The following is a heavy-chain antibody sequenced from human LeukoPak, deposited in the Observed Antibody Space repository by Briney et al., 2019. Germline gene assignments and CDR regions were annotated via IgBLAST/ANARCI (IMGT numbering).Heavy chain of an antibody. V-gene: IGHV3-7*01. CDR3: ARAYQYGSGSYYPYYFDY. Sequence: PGGSLRLSCAASGFTFSSYAMSWVRQAPGKGLEWVANIKQDGGEKYYVASVEGRFTISRDNAKNSLFLQMNSLRAEDTAVYYCARAYQYGSGSYYPYYFDYWGQGTLVTVSS. CDR1: GFTFSSYA. J-gene: IGHJ4*02. CDR2: IKQDGGEK. D-gene: IGHD3-10*01.